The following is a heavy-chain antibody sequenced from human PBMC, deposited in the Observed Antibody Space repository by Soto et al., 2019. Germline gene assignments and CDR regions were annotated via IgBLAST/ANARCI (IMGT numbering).Heavy chain of an antibody. CDR3: ARLLTEGATFREDAFDL. J-gene: IGHJ3*01. CDR2: ISTFNGKT. V-gene: IGHV1-18*01. CDR1: RYTFTSHG. D-gene: IGHD1-26*01. Sequence: QVKLVQSGGDVKTPGASVKVSCTTFRYTFTSHGIAWVRQAPGQGLEWMGWISTFNGKTDYAQKFQDRVTMTADTLTSTVHMELRSLRSDDTAVYYCARLLTEGATFREDAFDLWGQGTKVTVSS.